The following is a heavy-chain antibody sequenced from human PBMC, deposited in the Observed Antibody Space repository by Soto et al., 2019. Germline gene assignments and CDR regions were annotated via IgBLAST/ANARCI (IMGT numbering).Heavy chain of an antibody. V-gene: IGHV1-58*01. CDR1: GFTFTSSA. CDR3: AADKGYDSSGYSDY. Sequence: SVKVSCKASGFTFTSSAVQWVRQARGQSLERIRWIVVGSGNTNYAQKFQERVTITRDMSTSTAYMELSSLRSEDTAVYYCAADKGYDSSGYSDYWGQGTLVTVSS. D-gene: IGHD3-22*01. J-gene: IGHJ4*02. CDR2: IVVGSGNT.